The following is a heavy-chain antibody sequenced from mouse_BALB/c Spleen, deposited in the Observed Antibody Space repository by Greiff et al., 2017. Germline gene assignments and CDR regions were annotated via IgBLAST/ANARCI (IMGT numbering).Heavy chain of an antibody. CDR3: ARSGGSDWGAGFAY. J-gene: IGHJ3*01. CDR1: GYTFTSYT. CDR2: INPSSGYT. Sequence: VQLQQSAAELARPGASVKMSCKASGYTFTSYTMHWVKQRPGQGLEWIGYINPSSGYTEYNQKFKDKTTLTADKSSSTAYMQLSSLTSEDSAVYCAARSGGSDWGAGFAYWGQGTVVT. V-gene: IGHV1-4*02. D-gene: IGHD1-1*02.